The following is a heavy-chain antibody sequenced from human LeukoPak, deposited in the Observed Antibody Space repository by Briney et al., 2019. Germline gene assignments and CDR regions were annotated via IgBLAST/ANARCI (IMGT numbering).Heavy chain of an antibody. V-gene: IGHV5-51*01. D-gene: IGHD3-22*01. J-gene: IGHJ4*02. CDR1: GYSFTSYW. CDR3: ARSQVQYYYDSSGYYYFDY. Sequence: GESLKISCKGSGYSFTSYWIGWVRQMPGKGLEWMGIIYPGDSDTRYSPSFQGQVTISADKSISTAYLQWSSLKASDTAVYYCARSQVQYYYDSSGYYYFDYWGQGTLVTVSS. CDR2: IYPGDSDT.